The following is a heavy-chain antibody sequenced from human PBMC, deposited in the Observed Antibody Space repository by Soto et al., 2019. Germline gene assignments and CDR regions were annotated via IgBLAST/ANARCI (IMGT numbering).Heavy chain of an antibody. CDR1: GYTFTGYY. V-gene: IGHV1-2*04. Sequence: GASVKVSCKASGYTFTGYYMHWVRQAPGQGLEWMGWISPNSGDTNYAQKFQGWVTMTRDTSISTAYTELSRLKSDDTAVYFCATVGFNYYYGMDVWGQGTTVTVSS. CDR3: ATVGFNYYYGMDV. CDR2: ISPNSGDT. J-gene: IGHJ6*02.